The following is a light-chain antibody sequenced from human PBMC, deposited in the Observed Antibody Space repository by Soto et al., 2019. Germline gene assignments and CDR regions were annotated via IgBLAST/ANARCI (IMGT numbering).Light chain of an antibody. J-gene: IGLJ3*02. CDR1: SSDVGGYNY. CDR3: SSYADSNHFYFV. CDR2: EVT. V-gene: IGLV2-8*01. Sequence: QSALTQPPSASGSPGQSVTISCTGTSSDVGGYNYVSWYQQYPGRAPKLMIYEVTKRPSGVPDRFSGSKSGNTASLTVSGLQAEDEADYYCSSYADSNHFYFVFGGGTQLTVL.